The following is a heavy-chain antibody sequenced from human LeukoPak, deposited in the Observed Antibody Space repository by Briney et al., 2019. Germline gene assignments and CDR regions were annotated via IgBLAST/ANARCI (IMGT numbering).Heavy chain of an antibody. J-gene: IGHJ3*02. CDR1: GFTFSSYD. CDR3: ARGLRYCSGGSCCNGDAFDI. CDR2: IGTAGDP. Sequence: GGSLRLSCAASGFTFSSYDMHWVRQATGKGLEWVSAIGTAGDPYYPGSVKGRFTISRENAKNSLYLQMISLRAGDTAVYYCARGLRYCSGGSCCNGDAFDIWGQGTMVTVSS. D-gene: IGHD2-15*01. V-gene: IGHV3-13*05.